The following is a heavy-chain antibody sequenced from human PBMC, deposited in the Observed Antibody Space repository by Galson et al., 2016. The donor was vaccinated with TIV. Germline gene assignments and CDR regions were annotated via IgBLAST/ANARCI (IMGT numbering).Heavy chain of an antibody. Sequence: TLSLTCTVSSDSVINYYLSWIRQPPGKGLEWIGYISDSGRSNENPSLKSRVTISVDTSKKQISLKLKSVTAADTAMYYCARDLGLGAFDIWGQGTMVTVSS. CDR2: ISDSGRS. D-gene: IGHD7-27*01. CDR3: ARDLGLGAFDI. J-gene: IGHJ3*02. CDR1: SDSVINYY. V-gene: IGHV4-59*02.